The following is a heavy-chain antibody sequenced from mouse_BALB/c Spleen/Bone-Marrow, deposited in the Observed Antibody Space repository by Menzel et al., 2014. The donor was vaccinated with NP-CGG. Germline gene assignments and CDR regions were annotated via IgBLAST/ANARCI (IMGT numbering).Heavy chain of an antibody. J-gene: IGHJ2*01. CDR1: GFNIKDTY. V-gene: IGHV14-3*02. CDR2: IDPANGNT. Sequence: VQLQQSGAELVKPGDPVKLSCTASGFNIKDTYMHWVRQGPEQGLEWIGRIDPANGNTKYDPKFQGKATITADTSSNTAYLQLSSLTSEDTAVYYCARYRLGAYFDYWGQGTTLTVSS. D-gene: IGHD2-14*01. CDR3: ARYRLGAYFDY.